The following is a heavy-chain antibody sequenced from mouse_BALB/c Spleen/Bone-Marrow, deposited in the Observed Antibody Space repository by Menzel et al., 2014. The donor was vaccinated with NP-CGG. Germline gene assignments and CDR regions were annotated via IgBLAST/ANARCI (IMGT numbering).Heavy chain of an antibody. CDR1: GFTFGSYG. V-gene: IGHV5-9-2*01. Sequence: DVMLVESGGGLVKPGGSLKLSCTASGFTFGSYGMSWVRQTPEKRLEWVATISGGGSYRYYPDSVQGRITISRDNAKNNLYLQMSSLRSEDTALYYCATQNFDYWGQGTTLTVSS. CDR3: ATQNFDY. J-gene: IGHJ2*01. CDR2: ISGGGSYR.